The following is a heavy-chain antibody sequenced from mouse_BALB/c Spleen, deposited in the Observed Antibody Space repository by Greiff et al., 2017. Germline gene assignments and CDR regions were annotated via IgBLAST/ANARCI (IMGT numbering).Heavy chain of an antibody. J-gene: IGHJ1*01. D-gene: IGHD1-1*01. CDR3: ARQGYGSSHWYFDV. Sequence: DVMLVESGGGLVKPGGSLKLSCAASGFTFSSYAMSWVRQTPEKRLEWVASISSGGSTYYPDSVKGRFTISRDNARNILYLQMSSLRSEDTAMYYCARQGYGSSHWYFDVWGAGTTVTVSS. CDR2: ISSGGST. V-gene: IGHV5-6-5*01. CDR1: GFTFSSYA.